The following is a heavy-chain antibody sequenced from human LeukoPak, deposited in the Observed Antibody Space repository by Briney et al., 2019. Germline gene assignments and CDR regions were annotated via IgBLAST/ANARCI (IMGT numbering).Heavy chain of an antibody. CDR3: ARDHYYDSSGYYYYY. CDR1: GGTFSSYA. Sequence: GASAKVSCKASGGTFSSYAISWVRQAPGQGLEWMGRIIPILGIANYAQKFQGRVTITADKSTSTAYMELSSLRSEDTAVYYCARDHYYDSSGYYYYYWGQGTRVTVSS. V-gene: IGHV1-69*04. D-gene: IGHD3-22*01. J-gene: IGHJ4*02. CDR2: IIPILGIA.